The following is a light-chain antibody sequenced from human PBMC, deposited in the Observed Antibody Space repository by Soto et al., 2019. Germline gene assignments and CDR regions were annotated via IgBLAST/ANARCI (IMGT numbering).Light chain of an antibody. CDR3: QEYNNWPPST. J-gene: IGKJ2*01. CDR1: QSVSSS. CDR2: GAS. Sequence: EIVMTQSPATLSVSPGERATLSCRASQSVSSSLAWYQQKPGQAPRLLIYGASTRATGIPARFSGGGSGTDFTLTISSLQSEDFAVYYCQEYNNWPPSTFGQGTKLEIK. V-gene: IGKV3D-15*01.